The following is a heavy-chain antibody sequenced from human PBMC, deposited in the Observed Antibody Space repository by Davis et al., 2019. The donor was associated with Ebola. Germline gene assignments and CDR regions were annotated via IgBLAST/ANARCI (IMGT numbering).Heavy chain of an antibody. Sequence: GESLKISCAASGFTVSSNYMSWVRQAPGKGLEWVSVIYSGGSTYYADSVKGRFTISRDNAKNSLYLQMNSLRAEDTALYYCAKDQAGDRGSSWYPLDYWGQGTLVTVSS. CDR3: AKDQAGDRGSSWYPLDY. D-gene: IGHD6-13*01. CDR1: GFTVSSNY. J-gene: IGHJ4*02. V-gene: IGHV3-53*05. CDR2: IYSGGST.